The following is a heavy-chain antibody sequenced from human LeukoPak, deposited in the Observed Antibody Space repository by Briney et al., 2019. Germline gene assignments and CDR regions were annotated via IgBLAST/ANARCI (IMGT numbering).Heavy chain of an antibody. D-gene: IGHD4-17*01. CDR3: AKENYGDYVEGLDY. CDR2: IKQDGSEK. V-gene: IGHV3-7*01. J-gene: IGHJ4*02. Sequence: GSLRLSCAASGFTFSSYWMSWVRQAPGKGLEWVANIKQDGSEKYYADSVKGRFTIPRDNSKNTLYLQMNSLRAEDTAVYYCAKENYGDYVEGLDYWGQGTLVTVSS. CDR1: GFTFSSYW.